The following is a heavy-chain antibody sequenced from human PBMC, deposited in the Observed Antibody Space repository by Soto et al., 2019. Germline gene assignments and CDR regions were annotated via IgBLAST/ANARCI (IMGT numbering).Heavy chain of an antibody. CDR1: GFTFSTYA. V-gene: IGHV3-23*01. Sequence: EVQLLESGGGLVQPGGSVRLSCAASGFTFSTYAMTWVRQAPGKGLEWVSAISRSGGTTYYADSVKGRFTISRDNSKNTLYLQMNSLRAEDTAVYYCAKTKNFRPLPPDYWGQGTLVTVSS. J-gene: IGHJ4*02. CDR2: ISRSGGTT. CDR3: AKTKNFRPLPPDY.